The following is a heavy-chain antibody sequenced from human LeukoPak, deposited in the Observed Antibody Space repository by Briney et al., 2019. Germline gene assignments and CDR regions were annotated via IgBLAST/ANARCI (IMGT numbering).Heavy chain of an antibody. J-gene: IGHJ6*02. V-gene: IGHV4-4*02. CDR3: ARCCSGGSCYGMDV. Sequence: SETLSLTCAVSGGSISSSNWWSWVRQPPGKGLEWIGEIYHSGSTNYNPSLKSRVTISVDKSKNQFSLKLSSVTAADTAVYYCARCCSGGSCYGMDVWGQGTTVTVSS. D-gene: IGHD2-15*01. CDR1: GGSISSSNW. CDR2: IYHSGST.